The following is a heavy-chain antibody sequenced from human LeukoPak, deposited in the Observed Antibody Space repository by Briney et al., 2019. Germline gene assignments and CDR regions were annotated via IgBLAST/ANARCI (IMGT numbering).Heavy chain of an antibody. CDR3: ARGWGSSWPEPGY. V-gene: IGHV4-34*01. CDR1: GGSFSGYY. CDR2: INHSGST. Sequence: SETLSLTCAVYGGSFSGYYWSWICQPPGKGLEWIGEINHSGSTNYNPSLKSRVTISVDTSKNQFSLKLSSVTAADTALYYCARGWGSSWPEPGYWGQGTLVTVSS. D-gene: IGHD6-13*01. J-gene: IGHJ4*02.